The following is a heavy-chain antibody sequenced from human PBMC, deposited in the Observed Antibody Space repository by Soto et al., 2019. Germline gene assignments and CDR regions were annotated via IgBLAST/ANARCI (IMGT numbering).Heavy chain of an antibody. CDR1: GYTYSTYA. CDR2: VWYDGSNK. J-gene: IGHJ5*02. CDR3: ARHVGPVAGVHYLFDP. Sequence: GRSMRLSCVAFGYTYSTYAMHRVRQATGKGLEWVAVVWYDGSNKYYGGSVKGRVTISRDNSKNTLYLLMNSLTAEDTAVYYCARHVGPVAGVHYLFDPWDQGTLVTVSS. D-gene: IGHD1-26*01. V-gene: IGHV3-33*01.